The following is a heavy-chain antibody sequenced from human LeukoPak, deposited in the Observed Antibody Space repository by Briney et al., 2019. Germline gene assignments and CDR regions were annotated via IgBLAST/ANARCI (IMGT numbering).Heavy chain of an antibody. J-gene: IGHJ3*02. CDR1: GYTFTSYG. CDR2: INTYTGNT. V-gene: IGHV1-18*01. Sequence: GASVKVSCKASGYTFTSYGITWVRQAPGQGLEWMGWINTYTGNTNYAQKLQGRVTMTTDTSTSTAYMELRSLRSDDTAVCYCARIPGWLRDAFDIWGQGTMVTVSS. D-gene: IGHD3-22*01. CDR3: ARIPGWLRDAFDI.